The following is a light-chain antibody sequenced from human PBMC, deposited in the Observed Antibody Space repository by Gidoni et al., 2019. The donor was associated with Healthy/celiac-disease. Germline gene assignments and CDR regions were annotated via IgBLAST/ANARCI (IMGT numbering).Light chain of an antibody. Sequence: EIVLTQSPGTLSLSPGERATLSCRASQSVSSSYLAWYQQKPGQAPRLLIYGASSRATGIPDRFSGSGSGTDFTLTISRLEPEDFAVYYCQQYGSSTSHFGPGTKVDIK. CDR1: QSVSSSY. CDR3: QQYGSSTSH. J-gene: IGKJ3*01. V-gene: IGKV3-20*01. CDR2: GAS.